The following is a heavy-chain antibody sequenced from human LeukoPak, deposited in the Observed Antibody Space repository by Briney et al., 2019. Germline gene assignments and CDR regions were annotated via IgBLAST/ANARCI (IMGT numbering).Heavy chain of an antibody. J-gene: IGHJ4*02. D-gene: IGHD5-18*01. CDR2: ISSSGST. V-gene: IGHV3-53*01. CDR1: GFTVSSNY. Sequence: GGSLRLSCAASGFTVSSNYMSWVRQSPGKGLEWVSVISSSGSTYYADSVKGRFTISRDNSNNTLYLQMNSLRAEDTAVYYCARDLIASKRAAMAPFDYWGQGTLVTVSS. CDR3: ARDLIASKRAAMAPFDY.